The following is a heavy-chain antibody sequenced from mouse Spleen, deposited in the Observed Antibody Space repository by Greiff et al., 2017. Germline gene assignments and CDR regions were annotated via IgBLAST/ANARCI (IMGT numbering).Heavy chain of an antibody. Sequence: EVQLQQSGGGLVKPGGSLKLSCAASGFTFSDYGMHWVRQAPEKGLEWVAYISSGSSTIYYADTVKGRFTISRDNAKNTLFLQMTSLRSEDTAMYYCASRAYYGNYGGYYYAMDYWGQGTSVTVSS. D-gene: IGHD2-10*01. CDR2: ISSGSSTI. CDR1: GFTFSDYG. V-gene: IGHV5-17*01. CDR3: ASRAYYGNYGGYYYAMDY. J-gene: IGHJ4*01.